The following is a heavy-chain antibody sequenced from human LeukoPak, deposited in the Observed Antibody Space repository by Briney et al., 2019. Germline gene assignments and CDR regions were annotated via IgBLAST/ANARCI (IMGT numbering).Heavy chain of an antibody. CDR3: ARQTGSGLFILP. V-gene: IGHV4-34*01. D-gene: IGHD3/OR15-3a*01. Sequence: PSETLSLTCAVYGGSFSGYYWSWIRQPPGKGLEWIGEINHSGSTNYNPSLKSRVTISVDTSKNQFSLKLSSVTAADTAVYYCARQTGSGLFILPGGQGTLVTVSS. CDR1: GGSFSGYY. CDR2: INHSGST. J-gene: IGHJ4*02.